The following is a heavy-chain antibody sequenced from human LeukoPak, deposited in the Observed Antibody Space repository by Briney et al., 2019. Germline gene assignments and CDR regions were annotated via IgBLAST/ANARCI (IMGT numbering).Heavy chain of an antibody. CDR2: INHIGTT. Sequence: NPSETLSLTCNVSGGSFNGYYWTWIRQPPGKGLEWIAEINHIGTTNHNPSLKSRVSASTDTSKNQFFLRLTSVTAADTALYYCARLVVTAPQNHYYMDVWGEGTTVTVSS. J-gene: IGHJ6*03. CDR3: ARLVVTAPQNHYYMDV. V-gene: IGHV4-34*01. CDR1: GGSFNGYY. D-gene: IGHD2-21*02.